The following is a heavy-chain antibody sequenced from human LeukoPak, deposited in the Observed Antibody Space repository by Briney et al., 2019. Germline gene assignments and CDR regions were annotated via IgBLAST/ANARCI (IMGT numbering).Heavy chain of an antibody. CDR1: GFTFNSYS. CDR3: ARDGEDIVVVPGDDAFDI. D-gene: IGHD2-2*01. J-gene: IGHJ3*02. CDR2: ISSSSSYI. Sequence: GGSLRLSCAASGFTFNSYSMNWVRQAPGKGLEWVSSISSSSSYIYYADSVKGRFTISRDNAKNSLYLQMNSLRAEDTAVYYCARDGEDIVVVPGDDAFDIWGQGTMVTVSS. V-gene: IGHV3-21*01.